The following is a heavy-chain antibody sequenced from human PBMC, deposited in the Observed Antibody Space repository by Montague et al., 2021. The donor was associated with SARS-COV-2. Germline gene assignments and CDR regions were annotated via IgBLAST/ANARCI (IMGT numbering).Heavy chain of an antibody. Sequence: SETRSLTCTVSGGSLLRSSYYWGWIRQPPGIWLEWIGSVYYSGSTYYILALKSRVTISVDTSKPQFSLKLSSVTAADTAVYYCARDGSLRFEILIGPRHYYYGMDVWGQGTTVTVSS. V-gene: IGHV4-39*07. J-gene: IGHJ6*02. CDR1: GGSLLRSSYY. CDR2: VYYSGST. CDR3: ARDGSLRFEILIGPRHYYYGMDV. D-gene: IGHD3-9*01.